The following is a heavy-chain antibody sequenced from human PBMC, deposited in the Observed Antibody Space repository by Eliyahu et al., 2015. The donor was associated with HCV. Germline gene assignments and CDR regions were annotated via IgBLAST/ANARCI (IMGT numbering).Heavy chain of an antibody. D-gene: IGHD5-24*01. CDR3: ARNQGARNLDV. CDR1: GGSLSGHF. Sequence: QVHLKQWGVEVLKASETLSLTCAVSGGSLSGHFWSWIRQSPGKGLEWIGEVNQWGSTRFHPSLKTRVTIPVDNSKKQFSLHLRAVTAADTAVYXCARNQGARNLDVWGQGTTVTVYS. V-gene: IGHV4-34*02. CDR2: VNQWGST. J-gene: IGHJ6*02.